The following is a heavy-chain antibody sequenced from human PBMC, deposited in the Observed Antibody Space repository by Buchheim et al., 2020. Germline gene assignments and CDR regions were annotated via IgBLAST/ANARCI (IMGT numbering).Heavy chain of an antibody. CDR2: IKQDGSEK. J-gene: IGHJ4*02. CDR3: ARAYYDFWSGWYFDY. Sequence: EVQLVESGGGLVQPGGSLRLSCAASGFTFSSYWMSWVRQAPGKGLEWVANIKQDGSEKYYVDSVKGRFTISRVNAKNSLYLQMNSLRAEDTAVYYCARAYYDFWSGWYFDYWGQGTL. CDR1: GFTFSSYW. D-gene: IGHD3-3*01. V-gene: IGHV3-7*01.